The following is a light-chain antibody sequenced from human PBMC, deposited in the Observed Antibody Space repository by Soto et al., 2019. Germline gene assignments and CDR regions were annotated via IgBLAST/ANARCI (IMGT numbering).Light chain of an antibody. CDR3: MQGTHWPPVT. J-gene: IGKJ2*01. CDR1: QSLVYSDGNAY. CDR2: NAF. V-gene: IGKV2-30*01. Sequence: DVVMTQSPLSLPVTLGQPASISCRSSQSLVYSDGNAYLSWFQQRPGQSPRRLIYNAFNRDSGVPDRFSGSGLGTEFTLKISRVEAEDVGIYYCMQGTHWPPVTFGQGTKLEIK.